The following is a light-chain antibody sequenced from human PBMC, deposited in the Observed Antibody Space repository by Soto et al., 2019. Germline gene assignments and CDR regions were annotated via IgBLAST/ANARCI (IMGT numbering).Light chain of an antibody. CDR1: QSISSW. CDR2: KAS. V-gene: IGKV1-5*03. CDR3: QQYNSYSRT. J-gene: IGKJ1*01. Sequence: DIQMTQSPSTLSASVGDRVTITCRASQSISSWLAWYQQKQGKAPKLLIYKASSLESGVPSRFSGSGSGTEFTLTISSLQPDDFATYYCQQYNSYSRTFGQGTKV.